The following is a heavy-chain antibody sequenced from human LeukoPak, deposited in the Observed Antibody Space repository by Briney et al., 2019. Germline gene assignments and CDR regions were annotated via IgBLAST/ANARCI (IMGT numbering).Heavy chain of an antibody. Sequence: GGSLRLSCAASGFTFSSYSMNWVRQAPGMGLEWVSSISSSSSYIYYADSVKGRFTISRDNPKNSLYLQMNSLRAEDTAVYYCWGKGYSGSYSTHDTDIWGQGTMVTVSS. CDR2: ISSSSSYI. D-gene: IGHD1-26*01. CDR1: GFTFSSYS. J-gene: IGHJ3*02. CDR3: WGKGYSGSYSTHDTDI. V-gene: IGHV3-21*01.